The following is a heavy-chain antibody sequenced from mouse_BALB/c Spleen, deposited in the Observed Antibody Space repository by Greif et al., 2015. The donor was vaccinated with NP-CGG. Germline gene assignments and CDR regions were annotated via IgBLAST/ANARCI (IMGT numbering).Heavy chain of an antibody. V-gene: IGHV1S41*01. CDR1: GYTFTSYW. CDR2: IAPGSGST. J-gene: IGHJ1*01. Sequence: DLVKPGASVKLSCKASGYTFTSYWINWIKQRPGQGLEWIGRIAPGSGSTYYNEMFKGKATLTVDTSSSTAYIQLSSLSSEDSAVYFCARRYGSSSLYWYFDVWGAGTTVTVSS. D-gene: IGHD1-1*01. CDR3: ARRYGSSSLYWYFDV.